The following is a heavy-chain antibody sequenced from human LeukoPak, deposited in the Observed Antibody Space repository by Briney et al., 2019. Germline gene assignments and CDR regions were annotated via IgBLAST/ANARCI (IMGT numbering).Heavy chain of an antibody. V-gene: IGHV3-53*01. CDR3: ACGTSFGYFDL. Sequence: GGSLRLSCAASGFTVSSNYMSWARQAPGKGLEWVSVIYSGGNTYHADSVQGRFTISRDNSKNTLYLQMNSLRAEDTAVYYCACGTSFGYFDLWGRGTLVTVSS. J-gene: IGHJ2*01. CDR1: GFTVSSNY. CDR2: IYSGGNT. D-gene: IGHD1-26*01.